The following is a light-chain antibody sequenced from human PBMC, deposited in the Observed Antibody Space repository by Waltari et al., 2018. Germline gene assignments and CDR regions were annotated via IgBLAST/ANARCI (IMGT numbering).Light chain of an antibody. V-gene: IGLV1-47*02. CDR1: SSNIGGNS. J-gene: IGLJ3*02. CDR3: AAWDDSLSGVV. CDR2: SNN. Sequence: QSVLTQPPSASGTPGQRVTIPCSGSSSNIGGNSVDWYQQLPGTAHKLLIYSNNQRPSGVPDRFSGSKSGTSASLAISGLRSEDEADYYCAAWDDSLSGVVFGGGTKLTVL.